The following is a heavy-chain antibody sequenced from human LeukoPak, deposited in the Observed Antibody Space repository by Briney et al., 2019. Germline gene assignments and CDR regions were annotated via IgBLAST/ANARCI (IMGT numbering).Heavy chain of an antibody. V-gene: IGHV3-66*01. D-gene: IGHD5-24*01. J-gene: IGHJ4*02. Sequence: GGSVRLSCAASGFTVSSNYMSWVRQAPGKGLEWVSVIYSGGSTYYADSVKGRFTISRDNSKNTLYLQMNSLRAEDTAVYYCARGTADGYLDYWGQGTLVTVSS. CDR3: ARGTADGYLDY. CDR1: GFTVSSNY. CDR2: IYSGGST.